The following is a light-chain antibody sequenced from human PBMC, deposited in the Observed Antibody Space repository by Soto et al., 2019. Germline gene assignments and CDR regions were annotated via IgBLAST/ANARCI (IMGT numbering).Light chain of an antibody. Sequence: IQMTQSPSTLSASVGDRVTISFRAIQSITTWLAWYQQKPGRAPNLLIYKASTLASGVPSRFSGSGSGTEFTLTISSLQADDFATYFCQQYNTYSWAFGQGTKVDIK. CDR1: QSITTW. CDR3: QQYNTYSWA. J-gene: IGKJ1*01. CDR2: KAS. V-gene: IGKV1-5*03.